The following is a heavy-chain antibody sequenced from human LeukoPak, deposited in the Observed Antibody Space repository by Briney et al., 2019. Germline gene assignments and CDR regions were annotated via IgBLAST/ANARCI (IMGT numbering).Heavy chain of an antibody. CDR3: STSSAYYYFDFDY. CDR1: GFSFDDYA. D-gene: IGHD3-22*01. CDR2: ITSRGSTI. V-gene: IGHV3-48*03. Sequence: PGGSLRLSCAASGFSFDDYAMNWVRQAPGKGLEWVSYITSRGSTIYYADSVKGRFNMSRDNAKNSLYLQMNSLRADDTAVYYCSTSSAYYYFDFDYWGQGTLVTVSS. J-gene: IGHJ4*02.